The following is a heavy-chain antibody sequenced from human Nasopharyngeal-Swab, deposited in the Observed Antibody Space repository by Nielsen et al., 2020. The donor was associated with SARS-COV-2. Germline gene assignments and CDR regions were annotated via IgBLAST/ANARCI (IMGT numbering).Heavy chain of an antibody. CDR3: ARDRGGYQLPLGLLDY. Sequence: ASVKVSCKASGYTFTSYAMHWVRQAPGQGLEWMGIINPSGGSTSYAQKFQGRVTMTRDTSTSTVYMELSSLRSEDTAVYYCARDRGGYQLPLGLLDYWGQGTLVTVSS. CDR1: GYTFTSYA. D-gene: IGHD2-2*01. J-gene: IGHJ4*02. CDR2: INPSGGST. V-gene: IGHV1-46*01.